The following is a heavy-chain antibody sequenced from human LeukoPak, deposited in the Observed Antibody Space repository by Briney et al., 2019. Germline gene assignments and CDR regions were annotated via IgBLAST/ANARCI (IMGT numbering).Heavy chain of an antibody. CDR3: AKARYYDSSGPFDY. CDR2: ISGSATNT. J-gene: IGHJ4*02. CDR1: GFTFSTYA. D-gene: IGHD3-22*01. V-gene: IGHV3-23*01. Sequence: RGSLRLSCAASGFTFSTYAMSWVSQAPGKGLEWVSSISGSATNTYYADSVKGRFTISRDKSKNTLDLQMDSLRAEDTAVYYCAKARYYDSSGPFDYWGQGTLVTVSS.